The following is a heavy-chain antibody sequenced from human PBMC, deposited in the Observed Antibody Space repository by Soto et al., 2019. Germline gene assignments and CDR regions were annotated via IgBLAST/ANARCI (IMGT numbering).Heavy chain of an antibody. Sequence: GASVKVSCKASGYTFTSYAMHWVRQAPGQRLEWMGWINAGNGNTKYSQKFQGRVTITRDTSASTAYMELSSLRSEDTAVYYCARVFPFVLELTPDYWGQGTLVTVSS. CDR3: ARVFPFVLELTPDY. V-gene: IGHV1-3*01. J-gene: IGHJ4*02. D-gene: IGHD1-7*01. CDR2: INAGNGNT. CDR1: GYTFTSYA.